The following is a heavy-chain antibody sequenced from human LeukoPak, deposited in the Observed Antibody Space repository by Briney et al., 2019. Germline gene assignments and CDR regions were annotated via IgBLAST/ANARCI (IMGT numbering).Heavy chain of an antibody. CDR2: ISAYNGNT. CDR3: AREKTILTGYYRLREDHFDH. V-gene: IGHV1-18*01. Sequence: ASVKVSCKASGYRFNTYAISWVRQAPGQGLEWMGWISAYNGNTNYAQKFQGRVTMTTDTSTNTAYMELRSLRSDDTAVYYCAREKTILTGYYRLREDHFDHWGQGTLVTVSS. D-gene: IGHD3-9*01. J-gene: IGHJ4*02. CDR1: GYRFNTYA.